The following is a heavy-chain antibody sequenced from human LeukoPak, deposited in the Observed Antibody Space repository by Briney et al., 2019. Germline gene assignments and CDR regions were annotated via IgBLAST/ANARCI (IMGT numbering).Heavy chain of an antibody. CDR3: VRGYGGNTFDY. CDR2: INGDGSST. V-gene: IGHV3-74*01. CDR1: GFTFSSYW. Sequence: GGSLRLSCAASGFTFSSYWMHWVRQAPGKGLVWVSRINGDGSSTIYADAVKGRYTISRDNAKNTLYLQMNSLRAEDTAMYYCVRGYGGNTFDYWGQGTLATVSS. J-gene: IGHJ4*02. D-gene: IGHD4/OR15-4a*01.